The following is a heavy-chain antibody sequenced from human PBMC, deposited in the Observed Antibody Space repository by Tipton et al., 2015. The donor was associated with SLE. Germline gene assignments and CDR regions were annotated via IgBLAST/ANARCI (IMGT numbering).Heavy chain of an antibody. Sequence: TLSLTCTVFGGSVSSKTYYWGWIRQPAGKGLEWIGSVYYSGSTYYNPSLKSRVAISIDTSKNQFSLKMNSLTAADTAVYFCGRGGDPDYFDFWGQGTLVAVSS. CDR2: VYYSGST. CDR1: GGSVSSKTYY. V-gene: IGHV4-39*07. CDR3: GRGGDPDYFDF. J-gene: IGHJ4*02. D-gene: IGHD2-21*01.